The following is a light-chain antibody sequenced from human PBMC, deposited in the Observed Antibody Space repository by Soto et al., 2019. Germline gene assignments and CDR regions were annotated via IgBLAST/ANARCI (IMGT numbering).Light chain of an antibody. CDR2: DAS. J-gene: IGKJ1*01. CDR1: QTIRRW. Sequence: DIEMTQSPSTLSASVGDRVTITCRASQTIRRWLAWYQQRPGKAPKVLIYDASTLESGVPARFSGSGSETEFTLTISSLQPEDSATYYCQHYNSDPWTFGQVTKVEIQ. CDR3: QHYNSDPWT. V-gene: IGKV1-5*01.